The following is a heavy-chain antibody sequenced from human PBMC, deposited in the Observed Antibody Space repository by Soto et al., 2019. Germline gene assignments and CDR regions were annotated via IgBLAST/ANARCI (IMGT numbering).Heavy chain of an antibody. V-gene: IGHV1-46*01. Sequence: WASVKVSCKASGYTFTTYFMYWVRQAPGQGLEWMGIINPSSGGTSYAQKFQGRVTMTRDTSTSAVYMELSSLRSEDTAVYYCAREKRDSALDYWGQGTLVTVSS. CDR2: INPSSGGT. CDR3: AREKRDSALDY. J-gene: IGHJ4*02. CDR1: GYTFTTYF.